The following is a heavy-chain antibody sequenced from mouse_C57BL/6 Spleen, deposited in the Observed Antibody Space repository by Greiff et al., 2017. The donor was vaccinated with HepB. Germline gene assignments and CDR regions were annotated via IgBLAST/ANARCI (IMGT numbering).Heavy chain of an antibody. V-gene: IGHV1-50*01. D-gene: IGHD2-3*01. Sequence: VQLQQPGAELVKPGASVKLSCKASGYTFTSYWMQWVKQRPGQGLEWIGEIDPSDSYTNYNQKFKGKATLTVDTSSSTAYMQLSSLTSEDSAVYYCARLRRMDYYAMDYWGQGTSVTVSS. J-gene: IGHJ4*01. CDR2: IDPSDSYT. CDR1: GYTFTSYW. CDR3: ARLRRMDYYAMDY.